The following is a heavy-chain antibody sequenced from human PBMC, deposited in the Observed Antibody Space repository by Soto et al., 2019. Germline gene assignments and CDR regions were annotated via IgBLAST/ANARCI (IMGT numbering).Heavy chain of an antibody. CDR1: GFTFSSYS. V-gene: IGHV3-21*01. CDR2: ISSRSSYI. D-gene: IGHD5-12*01. CDR3: ARDSLYSGYEGPPFDP. J-gene: IGHJ5*02. Sequence: GGSLRLSCAASGFTFSSYSMNWVRQAPGKGLEWVSSISSRSSYIYYADSVKGRFTISRDNAKNSLYLQMNSLRAEDTAVYYCARDSLYSGYEGPPFDPWGQGTLVTVSS.